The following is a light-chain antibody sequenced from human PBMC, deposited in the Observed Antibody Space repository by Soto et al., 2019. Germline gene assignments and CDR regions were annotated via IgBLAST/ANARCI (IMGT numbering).Light chain of an antibody. CDR1: QSISSW. CDR3: QQYNSYAPYT. J-gene: IGKJ2*01. CDR2: DAY. Sequence: DIQMTQSPSTLSASVGDIVNITCRASQSISSWFAWYQQKTGKAPKLLISDAYSLESGVPSRFSGSGYVQEFTLTVSSLQHDDFATYYCQQYNSYAPYTFGQGFKLEIK. V-gene: IGKV1-5*01.